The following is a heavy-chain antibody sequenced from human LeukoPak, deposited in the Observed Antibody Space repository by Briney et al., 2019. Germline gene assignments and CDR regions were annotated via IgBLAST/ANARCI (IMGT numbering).Heavy chain of an antibody. Sequence: AASVKVSCKASGGTFSSYTISWVRQAPGQGLEWMGRIIPILGIANYAQKFQGRVTITADKSTSTAYMELSSLRSEDTAVYYCARKGTVTTPLYYYGMDVWGQGTTVTVSS. CDR2: IIPILGIA. CDR3: ARKGTVTTPLYYYGMDV. D-gene: IGHD4-17*01. CDR1: GGTFSSYT. V-gene: IGHV1-69*02. J-gene: IGHJ6*02.